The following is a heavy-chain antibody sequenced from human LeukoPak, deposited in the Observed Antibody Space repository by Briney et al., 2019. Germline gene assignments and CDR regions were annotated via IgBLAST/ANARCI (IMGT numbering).Heavy chain of an antibody. CDR2: ISSNGGST. J-gene: IGHJ6*03. V-gene: IGHV3-64*01. Sequence: GGSLRLSCAASGFTFSSYAMHWVRQAPGKGLEYVSAISSNGGSTYYANSVKGRFTISRDNSKNTPYLQMGSLRAEDMAVYYCAREGVTMVRGVELLYYYYYMDVWGKGTTVTISS. CDR1: GFTFSSYA. D-gene: IGHD3-10*01. CDR3: AREGVTMVRGVELLYYYYYMDV.